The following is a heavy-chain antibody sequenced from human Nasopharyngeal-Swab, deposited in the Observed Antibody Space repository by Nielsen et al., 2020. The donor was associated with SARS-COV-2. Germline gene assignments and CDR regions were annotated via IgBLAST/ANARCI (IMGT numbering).Heavy chain of an antibody. CDR2: IYYSGST. J-gene: IGHJ6*02. V-gene: IGHV4-59*01. Sequence: CQAPGKGLEWIGYIYYSGSTNYNPSLKSRVTISVDTSKNQFSLKLSSVTAADTAVYYCARVEGGFYRPYYYGMDVWGQGTTVTVSS. D-gene: IGHD3-16*01. CDR3: ARVEGGFYRPYYYGMDV.